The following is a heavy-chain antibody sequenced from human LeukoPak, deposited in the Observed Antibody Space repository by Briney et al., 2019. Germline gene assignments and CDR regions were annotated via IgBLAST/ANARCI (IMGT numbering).Heavy chain of an antibody. CDR2: IYHSGST. D-gene: IGHD1-26*01. V-gene: IGHV4-30-2*01. Sequence: PSETLSLTCTVSGGSISSGGYYWSWIRQPPGKGLEWIGYIYHSGSTYYNPSLKSRVTISVDKSKNQFSLKLSSVTGADTAVYYCARGGGSLGYWGQGTLVTVSS. J-gene: IGHJ4*02. CDR1: GGSISSGGYY. CDR3: ARGGGSLGY.